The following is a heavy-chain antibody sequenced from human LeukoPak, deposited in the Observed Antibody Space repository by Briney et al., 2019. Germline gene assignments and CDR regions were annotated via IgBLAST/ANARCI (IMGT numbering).Heavy chain of an antibody. V-gene: IGHV3-23*01. J-gene: IGHJ6*02. CDR2: VSGRGFTT. Sequence: GGPLRLSCAPSGFPFSIYAMSWVRHSPGEGLEWVSSVSGRGFTTHYALSVKGRFTISRDKSKNTMYVQMNSRRAEDTAVYYCAKSMTSGSSWYYYSGMDVWGQGTTVTVSS. CDR3: AKSMTSGSSWYYYSGMDV. D-gene: IGHD1-26*01. CDR1: GFPFSIYA.